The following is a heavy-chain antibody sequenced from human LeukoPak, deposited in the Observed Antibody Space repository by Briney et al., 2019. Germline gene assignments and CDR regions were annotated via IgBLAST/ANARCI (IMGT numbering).Heavy chain of an antibody. CDR1: GYTFTSYG. Sequence: ASVKVSCKASGYTFTSYGISWVRQAPGQGLEWMGWISAYNGNTNYAQKLQGRVTMTTDTSTSTAYMELRSLRSDDTAVYYCARARSGWSYWYFDLWGRGTLVTVSS. CDR2: ISAYNGNT. V-gene: IGHV1-18*01. D-gene: IGHD6-19*01. CDR3: ARARSGWSYWYFDL. J-gene: IGHJ2*01.